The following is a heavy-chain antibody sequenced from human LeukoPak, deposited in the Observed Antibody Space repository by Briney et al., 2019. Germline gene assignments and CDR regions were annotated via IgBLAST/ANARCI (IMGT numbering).Heavy chain of an antibody. V-gene: IGHV1-24*01. D-gene: IGHD3-10*01. J-gene: IGHJ4*02. CDR1: GYTLTELS. CDR3: ATGPQDGFGPTDY. Sequence: ASVKVSCKVSGYTLTELSMHWVRQAPGKGPEWMGGFDPEDGETIYAQKFQGRVTMTEDTSTDTAYMELSSLRSEDTAVYYCATGPQDGFGPTDYWGQGTLVTVSS. CDR2: FDPEDGET.